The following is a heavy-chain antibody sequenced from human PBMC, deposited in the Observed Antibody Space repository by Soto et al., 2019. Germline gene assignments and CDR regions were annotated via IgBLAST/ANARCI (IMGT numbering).Heavy chain of an antibody. CDR2: ISSSSSYI. J-gene: IGHJ4*02. D-gene: IGHD3-22*01. CDR3: ASSGYYDSSGPAAY. Sequence: PGGSLRLSCAASGFTFSSYSMNWVRQAPGKGLEWVSSISSSSSYIYYADSVKSRFTISRDNAKNSLYLQMDSLRAEDTAVYYCASSGYYDSSGPAAYWGQGTLVTVSS. V-gene: IGHV3-21*01. CDR1: GFTFSSYS.